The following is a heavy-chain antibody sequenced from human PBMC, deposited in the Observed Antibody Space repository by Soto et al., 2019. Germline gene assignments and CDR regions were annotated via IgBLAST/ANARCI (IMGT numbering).Heavy chain of an antibody. D-gene: IGHD6-19*01. Sequence: VQLVESGGGVVQPGRSLRLSCAASGFTFSDYAMHWVRQAPGKGLEWVAVVSHDGRNTHYADSVKGRFTISRDSSKKTVTLEMTSLIAEDTAVDYCAAGGRQWLVTTDFNYWGQGALVTVSS. V-gene: IGHV3-30*03. CDR1: GFTFSDYA. J-gene: IGHJ4*02. CDR3: AAGGRQWLVTTDFNY. CDR2: VSHDGRNT.